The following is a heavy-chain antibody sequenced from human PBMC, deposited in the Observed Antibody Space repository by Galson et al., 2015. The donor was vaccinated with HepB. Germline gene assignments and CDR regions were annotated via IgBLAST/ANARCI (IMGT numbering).Heavy chain of an antibody. V-gene: IGHV1-69*01. D-gene: IGHD4-23*01. J-gene: IGHJ5*02. CDR3: ARKRTPNYGGNSGWFDP. CDR2: IIPIFGTA. Sequence: QSGAEVKKPGESLKISCKASGGTFSSYAISWVRQAPGQGLEWMGGIIPIFGTANYAQKFQGRVTITADESTSTAYMELSSLRSEDTAVYYCARKRTPNYGGNSGWFDPWGQGTLVTVSS. CDR1: GGTFSSYA.